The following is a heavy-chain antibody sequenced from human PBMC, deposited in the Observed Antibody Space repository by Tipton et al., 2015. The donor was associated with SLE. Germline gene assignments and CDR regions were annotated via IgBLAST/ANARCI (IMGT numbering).Heavy chain of an antibody. Sequence: SLRLSCAASGFTFNNYTMNWVRQAPGKGLEWVSSISSGSDYIYYADSVKGRFTISRDNAKNSLYLQMNSLRAEDTAVYYCARRHFGVVFISAFDIWGKGTTVTVSS. CDR2: ISSGSDYI. D-gene: IGHD3-3*01. V-gene: IGHV3-21*03. CDR1: GFTFNNYT. J-gene: IGHJ6*04. CDR3: ARRHFGVVFISAFDI.